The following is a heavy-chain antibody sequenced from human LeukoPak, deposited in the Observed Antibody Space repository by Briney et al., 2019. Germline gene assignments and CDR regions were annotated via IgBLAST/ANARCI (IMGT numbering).Heavy chain of an antibody. CDR3: ARALRIHGFDY. V-gene: IGHV1-46*01. Sequence: ASVKVSCKASGYTFTSYYMHWVRQAPGQGLEWMGIINPSGGSTSYAQKFQGRVTMTRDMSTSTVYMDLSSLRSEDTAVYYCARALRIHGFDYWGQGTLVTVSS. D-gene: IGHD3-3*01. CDR1: GYTFTSYY. CDR2: INPSGGST. J-gene: IGHJ4*02.